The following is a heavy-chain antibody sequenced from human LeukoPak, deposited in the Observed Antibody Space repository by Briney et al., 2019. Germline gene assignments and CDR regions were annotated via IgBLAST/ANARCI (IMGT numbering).Heavy chain of an antibody. J-gene: IGHJ4*02. CDR2: ITTAGDT. Sequence: PGGSLRLSCAASGFTFSAYDMHWVRQGTGKGLEWVSGITTAGDTYYPDSVKGRFTISREDATNSLHLQMNSLRAGDTAVYYCARSLYYYDSSGYYDGFDYWGQGTLVTVSS. D-gene: IGHD3-22*01. CDR3: ARSLYYYDSSGYYDGFDY. CDR1: GFTFSAYD. V-gene: IGHV3-13*04.